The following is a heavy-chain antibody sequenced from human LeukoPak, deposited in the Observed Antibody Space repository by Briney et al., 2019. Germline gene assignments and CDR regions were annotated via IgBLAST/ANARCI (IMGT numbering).Heavy chain of an antibody. CDR2: ISWNSGSI. CDR3: AEAAGSSWYTEFMDY. D-gene: IGHD6-13*01. J-gene: IGHJ4*02. CDR1: GFTFDDYA. V-gene: IGHV3-9*01. Sequence: GGSLRLSCAASGFTFDDYAMHWVRQAPGKGLEWVSGISWNSGSIGYADSVKGRFTISRDNAKNSLYLQMNSLRAEDTALYYCAEAAGSSWYTEFMDYWGQGTLVTVSS.